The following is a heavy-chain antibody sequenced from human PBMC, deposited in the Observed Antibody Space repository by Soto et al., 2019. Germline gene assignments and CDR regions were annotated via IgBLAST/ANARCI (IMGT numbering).Heavy chain of an antibody. CDR1: GFTFSTYG. CDR3: AKDRGADGGFDY. D-gene: IGHD6-19*01. Sequence: VQLVESGGGVVQPGRSLRLSCAASGFTFSTYGMTWVRQAPGKGPEWVAVISYDESNKYYADSVKGRFTISRDNSKNTLYLQVNSLRTEDTAVYYCAKDRGADGGFDYWGQGTLVTVSS. CDR2: ISYDESNK. V-gene: IGHV3-30*18. J-gene: IGHJ4*02.